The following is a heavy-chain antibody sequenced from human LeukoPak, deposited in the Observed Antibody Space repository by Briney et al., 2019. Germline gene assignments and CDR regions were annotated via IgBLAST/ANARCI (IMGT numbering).Heavy chain of an antibody. CDR1: GGSFSGYY. D-gene: IGHD2-2*01. J-gene: IGHJ2*01. CDR3: ARASCSSTSCSRGWYFDL. CDR2: INHSGST. V-gene: IGHV4-34*01. Sequence: SETLSLTCAVYGGSFSGYYWSWIRQPPGKGLEWIGEINHSGSTNYNPSLKSRVTISVDTSKNQFSLKLSSVTVADTAVYYCARASCSSTSCSRGWYFDLWGRGTLVTVSS.